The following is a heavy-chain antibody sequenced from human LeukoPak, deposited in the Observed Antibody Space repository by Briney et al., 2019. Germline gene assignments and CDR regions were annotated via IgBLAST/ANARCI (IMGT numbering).Heavy chain of an antibody. Sequence: GSLRLSCAASGFTFSSYSMNWVRQAPGKGLEWVSSISSSSSYIYYADSVKGRFIISRDNAKNSLYLQMNSLRAEDTAVYYCARDLRVFGVAHADAGAFDIWGQGTMVTVSS. CDR3: ARDLRVFGVAHADAGAFDI. D-gene: IGHD3-3*01. CDR1: GFTFSSYS. V-gene: IGHV3-21*01. J-gene: IGHJ3*02. CDR2: ISSSSSYI.